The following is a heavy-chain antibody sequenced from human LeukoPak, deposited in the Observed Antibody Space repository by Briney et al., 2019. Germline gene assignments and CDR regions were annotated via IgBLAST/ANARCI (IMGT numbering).Heavy chain of an antibody. Sequence: SETLSLTCAVYGGSFSGYYWSWIRQPPGKGLEWIGEINHSGSTNYNPSLKSRVTISVDTSKNQFSLKLSSVTAADTAVYYCARVLDYPLDYWGQGTLVTVSS. CDR2: INHSGST. CDR3: ARVLDYPLDY. D-gene: IGHD4-11*01. V-gene: IGHV4-34*01. CDR1: GGSFSGYY. J-gene: IGHJ4*02.